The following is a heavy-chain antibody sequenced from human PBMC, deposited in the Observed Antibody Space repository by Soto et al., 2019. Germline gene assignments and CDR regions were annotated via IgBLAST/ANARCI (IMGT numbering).Heavy chain of an antibody. J-gene: IGHJ6*02. CDR3: ARGLTGYSCYGMDV. CDR1: GGTFSSYT. V-gene: IGHV1-69*02. CDR2: IIPILGIA. D-gene: IGHD5-12*01. Sequence: QVQLVQSGAEVKKPGSSVKVSCKASGGTFSSYTISWVRQAPGQGLEWMGRIIPILGIANYAQKFQGRVTITADKSTSTGYMELSRLGSEDTAVYYCARGLTGYSCYGMDVWGQGTTVTVSS.